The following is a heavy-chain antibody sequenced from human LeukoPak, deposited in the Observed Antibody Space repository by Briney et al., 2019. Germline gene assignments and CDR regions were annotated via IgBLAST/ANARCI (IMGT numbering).Heavy chain of an antibody. J-gene: IGHJ4*02. CDR1: GFTFSSYA. D-gene: IGHD2-2*03. CDR2: ISSNGVGT. V-gene: IGHV3-64D*09. Sequence: GGSLRLSCAASGFTFSSYAMHWVRQAPGKGLEYVSAISSNGVGTYYTDSVKGRFTVSRDNSKNTLYLQMSSLRAEDTAVYYCVRDAYGYDYWGQGTLVTVSS. CDR3: VRDAYGYDY.